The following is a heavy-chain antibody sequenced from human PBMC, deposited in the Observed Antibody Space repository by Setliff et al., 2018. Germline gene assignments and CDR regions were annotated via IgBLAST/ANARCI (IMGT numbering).Heavy chain of an antibody. CDR3: ARGRGSYYYYMDV. CDR2: INHSGST. V-gene: IGHV4-34*01. CDR1: GGSFSGYY. D-gene: IGHD1-26*01. Sequence: SETLSLTCAVYGGSFSGYYWSWIRQPPGKGLEWIGEINHSGSTNYNPSLKSRVTISVDKSKNQFSLKLSSVTAADTAVYYCARGRGSYYYYMDVWGKGTTVTVSS. J-gene: IGHJ6*03.